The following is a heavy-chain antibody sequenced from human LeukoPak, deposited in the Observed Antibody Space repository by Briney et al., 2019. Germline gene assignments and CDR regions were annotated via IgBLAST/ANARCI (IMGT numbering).Heavy chain of an antibody. CDR2: MNPNSGNT. CDR1: GYTFTNYE. V-gene: IGHV1-8*01. J-gene: IGHJ4*02. Sequence: ASVKVSCKTSGYTFTNYEILWVRQTPGQGLEWMGWMNPNSGNTVHAQKFQGRVAMTRNISITTAHLEISSLRSEDTAVYFCARDYFYSSSWYDDYWGQGTLVTVSS. CDR3: ARDYFYSSSWYDDY. D-gene: IGHD6-13*01.